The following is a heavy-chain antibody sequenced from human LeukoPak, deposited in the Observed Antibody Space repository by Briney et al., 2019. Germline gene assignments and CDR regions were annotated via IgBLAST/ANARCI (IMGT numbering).Heavy chain of an antibody. J-gene: IGHJ5*02. CDR3: ARVIVVVVAATGKRQMFDP. CDR2: IKQDGSEK. Sequence: HPGGSLRLSCAASGFTFSSYWMSWVRQAPGKGLEWVANIKQDGSEKYYVDSVKGRFTISRDNAKNSLYLQMNSLRAEDTAVYYCARVIVVVVAATGKRQMFDPWGQGTLVTVSS. CDR1: GFTFSSYW. D-gene: IGHD2-15*01. V-gene: IGHV3-7*01.